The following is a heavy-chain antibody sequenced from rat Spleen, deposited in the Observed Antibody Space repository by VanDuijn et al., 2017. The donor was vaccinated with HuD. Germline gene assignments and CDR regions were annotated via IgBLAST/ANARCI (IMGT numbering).Heavy chain of an antibody. CDR3: ARQYGGCDY. CDR2: ISISGGGT. Sequence: EVQLVESDGGLVLPGRSLKLSCAAAGFISSDHYVAWVRQAPTKGLEWVATISISGGGTYYPDSVKGRFTISRDNAKSTLYLQRDSLRSEDTASYYCARQYGGCDYWGQGVMVTVSS. CDR1: GFISSDHY. V-gene: IGHV5-25*01. D-gene: IGHD1-11*01. J-gene: IGHJ2*01.